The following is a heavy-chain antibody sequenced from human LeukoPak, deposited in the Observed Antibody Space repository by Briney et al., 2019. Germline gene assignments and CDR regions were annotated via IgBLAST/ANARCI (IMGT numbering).Heavy chain of an antibody. Sequence: GGSLRLSCAASGFTFSSYWMSWVRQAPGKGLEWVANIKQDGSEKYYVDSVKGRFTISRDNAKKSLYLQMNSLRAEDTAVYYCARGSWYYYDSSGYSFDYWGQGTLVTVSS. D-gene: IGHD3-22*01. V-gene: IGHV3-7*01. CDR2: IKQDGSEK. J-gene: IGHJ4*02. CDR3: ARGSWYYYDSSGYSFDY. CDR1: GFTFSSYW.